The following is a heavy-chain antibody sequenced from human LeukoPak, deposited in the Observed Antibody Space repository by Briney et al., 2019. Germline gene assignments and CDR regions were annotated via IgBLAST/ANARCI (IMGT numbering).Heavy chain of an antibody. CDR3: ANGPDYDFWSGYN. CDR2: IIPIFGTA. CDR1: GGTVSSYA. J-gene: IGHJ4*02. V-gene: IGHV1-69*13. Sequence: SVKVSCKASGGTVSSYAISWVRQAPGQGLEWMGGIIPIFGTANYAQKFQGRVTITADESTSTAYMELSSLRSEDTAVYYCANGPDYDFWSGYNWGQGTLVTVSS. D-gene: IGHD3-3*01.